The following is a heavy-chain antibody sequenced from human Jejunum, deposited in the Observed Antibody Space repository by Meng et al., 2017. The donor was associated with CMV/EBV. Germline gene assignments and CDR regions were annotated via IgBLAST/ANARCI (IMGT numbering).Heavy chain of an antibody. Sequence: SCNASGYSFSTCHAHWVRQAPGQGLEYMGIIFSNGNTKHALTFPGRLSLTRDTTTPTVYMELSGLRSDDAAVYFCAREYPSTFYFDYWGQGTLVTVSS. CDR1: GYSFSTCH. CDR2: IFSNGNT. CDR3: AREYPSTFYFDY. V-gene: IGHV1-46*01. D-gene: IGHD1-1*01. J-gene: IGHJ4*02.